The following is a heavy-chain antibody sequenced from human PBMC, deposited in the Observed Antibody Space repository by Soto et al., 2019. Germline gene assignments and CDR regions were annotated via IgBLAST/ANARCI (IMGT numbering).Heavy chain of an antibody. D-gene: IGHD2-21*01. Sequence: QVQLVQSGAEVKKPGASVKVSCKASGLEFTSHTMHWVRKAPGQRPEWIGWIIAETGVTRYSQNFMGRLTITRDTTANTVYMYLTTVTSEGTAVYYCARLRFCDGESCYPLDIWGQGTNVTVSS. CDR1: GLEFTSHT. V-gene: IGHV1-3*01. CDR3: ARLRFCDGESCYPLDI. J-gene: IGHJ3*02. CDR2: IIAETGVT.